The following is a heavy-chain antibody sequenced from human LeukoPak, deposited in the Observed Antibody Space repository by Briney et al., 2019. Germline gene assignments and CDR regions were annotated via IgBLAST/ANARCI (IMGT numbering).Heavy chain of an antibody. CDR1: GGSISSSSYY. J-gene: IGHJ4*02. Sequence: NPSETLSLTCTVSGGSISSSSYYWGWIRQPPGKGLERIGSIYYTGSTYYNPSPKSRVTISVDTSKNHFSLKLSSVTAADTAVYYCARDGRYGSGPPPDYWGQGTLVTVSS. CDR3: ARDGRYGSGPPPDY. CDR2: IYYTGST. D-gene: IGHD3-10*01. V-gene: IGHV4-39*07.